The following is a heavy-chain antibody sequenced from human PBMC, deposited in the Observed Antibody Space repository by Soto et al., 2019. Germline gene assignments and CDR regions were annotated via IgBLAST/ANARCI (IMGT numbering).Heavy chain of an antibody. J-gene: IGHJ4*02. CDR2: INHSGST. D-gene: IGHD2-21*02. CDR3: ARGRWRRQSFDY. V-gene: IGHV4-34*02. CDR1: GGSFSGYY. Sequence: QVQLEQWGAGLLKPSETLSLTCAVYGGSFSGYYWSWIRQPPGKGLEWIGEINHSGSTNYTPSLKSRVTISVDTSKNQFSLNLCSVTAADTAVYYCARGRWRRQSFDYWGQGTLVTGSS.